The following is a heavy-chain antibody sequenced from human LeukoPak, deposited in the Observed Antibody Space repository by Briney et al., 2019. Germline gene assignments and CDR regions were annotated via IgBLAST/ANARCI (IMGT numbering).Heavy chain of an antibody. CDR1: GGSFSGYY. J-gene: IGHJ3*02. Sequence: PSETLSLTCAVYGGSFSGYYWSWIRQPPGKGLEWIGEIKHRGSTNYNPPLKTRVTISVDTSKNQFSLKLSSVTAADTAVYYCARGPHDDILTGYYNDAFDIWGQGTMVTVSS. D-gene: IGHD3-9*01. V-gene: IGHV4-34*01. CDR3: ARGPHDDILTGYYNDAFDI. CDR2: IKHRGST.